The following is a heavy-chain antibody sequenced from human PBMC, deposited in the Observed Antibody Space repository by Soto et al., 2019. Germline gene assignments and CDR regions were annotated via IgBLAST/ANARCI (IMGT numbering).Heavy chain of an antibody. CDR3: ARDRSPAGMDV. CDR1: GFSVSDNY. J-gene: IGHJ6*02. D-gene: IGHD1-26*01. CDR2: TYIGGST. Sequence: EVQLVESGGGLVQPGGSLRLSCAASGFSVSDNYMNWVRQAPGKGLEWVSVTYIGGSTYYADSVKGRFTISRDNSKNTLSLQLTSLRAEDTSLYECARDRSPAGMDVCGQGTTVTVSS. V-gene: IGHV3-66*01.